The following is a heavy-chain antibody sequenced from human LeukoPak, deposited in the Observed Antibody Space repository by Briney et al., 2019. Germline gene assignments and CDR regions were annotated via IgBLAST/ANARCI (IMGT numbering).Heavy chain of an antibody. Sequence: SETLSLTCTVSGGSISSSGYYWGWIRQPPGKGLEWIGSIYYSGSTYYNPSLKSRVTISVDTSKNQFSLKLSSVTAADTAVYYCASITMVRGVISHVIYFDYWGQGTLVTVSS. V-gene: IGHV4-39*01. CDR3: ASITMVRGVISHVIYFDY. D-gene: IGHD3-10*01. J-gene: IGHJ4*02. CDR2: IYYSGST. CDR1: GGSISSSGYY.